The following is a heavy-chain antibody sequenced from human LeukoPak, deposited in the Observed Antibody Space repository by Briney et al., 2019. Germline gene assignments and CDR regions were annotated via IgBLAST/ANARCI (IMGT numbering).Heavy chain of an antibody. V-gene: IGHV3-48*03. Sequence: RGSLRLSCAASGFTFSSYEMNWVRQAPGKGLEWVSYISSSGSTIYYADSVKGRFTISRDNAKNSLYLQMNSLRAEDTAVYYCASIAMVRGVIIFDYWGQGTLVTVSS. CDR1: GFTFSSYE. CDR2: ISSSGSTI. CDR3: ASIAMVRGVIIFDY. J-gene: IGHJ4*02. D-gene: IGHD3-10*01.